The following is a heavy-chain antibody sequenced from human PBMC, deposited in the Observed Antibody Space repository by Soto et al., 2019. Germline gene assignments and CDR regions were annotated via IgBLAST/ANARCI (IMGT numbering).Heavy chain of an antibody. J-gene: IGHJ3*02. V-gene: IGHV3-74*01. CDR1: GFTLSWYW. CDR3: ARDADVLTGSDVFDI. Sequence: GGSLRLSCAASGFTLSWYWMHWVRQAPGKGLVWVSRIHSDGTTTTYADSVKGRFTISRDSAKNTLYLQMNSLRAEDTAVYYCARDADVLTGSDVFDIWGQGTMVTVSS. D-gene: IGHD3-9*01. CDR2: IHSDGTTT.